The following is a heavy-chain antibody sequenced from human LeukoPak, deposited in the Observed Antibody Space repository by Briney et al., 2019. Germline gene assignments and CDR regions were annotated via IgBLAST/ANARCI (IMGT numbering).Heavy chain of an antibody. CDR3: VTDYNWNDACGY. V-gene: IGHV3-15*01. J-gene: IGHJ4*02. D-gene: IGHD1-1*01. CDR1: GFTFSNAW. CDR2: IKRKTDGGTT. Sequence: PGGSLRLSCAASGFTFSNAWMSWVRQAPGKGLEWVGRIKRKTDGGTTDYATPLRGRFTISRDDLKDTLYLQINSLKTEDTAVYYCVTDYNWNDACGYWGQGTLVTVSS.